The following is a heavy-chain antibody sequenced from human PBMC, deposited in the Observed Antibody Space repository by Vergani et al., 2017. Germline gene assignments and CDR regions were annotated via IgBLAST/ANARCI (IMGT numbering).Heavy chain of an antibody. J-gene: IGHJ5*02. CDR3: ARDLGLLYNGVDP. D-gene: IGHD2-21*01. V-gene: IGHV3-33*01. Sequence: QVQLVESGGGVVQPGRSLRLSCAASGFTFNQYRMHWVRQAPGKGLEWVAVTWYDGNNKQYADSVKGRFTISRDNSKSTVYLQMNSLRDEDTGVYYCARDLGLLYNGVDPWGQGSVVTVSS. CDR2: TWYDGNNK. CDR1: GFTFNQYR.